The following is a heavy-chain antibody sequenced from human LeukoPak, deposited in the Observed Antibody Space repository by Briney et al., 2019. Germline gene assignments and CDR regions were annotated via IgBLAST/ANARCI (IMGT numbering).Heavy chain of an antibody. J-gene: IGHJ6*03. Sequence: SVNVSCKASGGTFSSYAISWVRQAPGQGPEWMGGIIPIFGTANYAQKFQGRVTITTDESTSTAYMELSSLRSEDTAVYYCARDLYGSGSYYHYYMDVWGKGTTVTVSS. V-gene: IGHV1-69*05. CDR1: GGTFSSYA. CDR3: ARDLYGSGSYYHYYMDV. D-gene: IGHD3-10*01. CDR2: IIPIFGTA.